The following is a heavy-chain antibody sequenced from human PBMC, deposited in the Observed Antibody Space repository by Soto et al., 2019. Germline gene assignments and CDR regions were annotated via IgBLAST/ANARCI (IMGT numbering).Heavy chain of an antibody. V-gene: IGHV3-30*18. CDR1: GFTFSSYG. D-gene: IGHD3-22*01. CDR2: ISYDGSNK. Sequence: GGSLRLSCAASGFTFSSYGMHWVRQAPGKGLEWVAVISYDGSNKYYADSVKGRFIISRDNSKNTLYLQMNSLRAEDTAVYYCAKDRAPKVVVKYYFDYWGQGTLVTVSS. J-gene: IGHJ4*02. CDR3: AKDRAPKVVVKYYFDY.